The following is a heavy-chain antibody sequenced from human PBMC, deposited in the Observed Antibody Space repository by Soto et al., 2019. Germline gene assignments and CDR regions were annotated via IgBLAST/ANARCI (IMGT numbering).Heavy chain of an antibody. D-gene: IGHD2-2*01. CDR1: GYTFTSYA. CDR3: VTAIADDAFDI. J-gene: IGHJ3*02. V-gene: IGHV1-3*01. CDR2: INAGNGNT. Sequence: ASVKVSCKASGYTFTSYAMHWVRQAPGQRLEWMGWINAGNGNTKYSQKFQGRVTITRDTSASTAYMELSSLRSEDTAVYYCVTAIADDAFDIWGQGTMVTVSS.